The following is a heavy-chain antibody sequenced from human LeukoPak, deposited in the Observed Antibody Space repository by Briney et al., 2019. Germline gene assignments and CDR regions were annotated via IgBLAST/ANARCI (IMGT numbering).Heavy chain of an antibody. J-gene: IGHJ4*02. D-gene: IGHD6-13*01. Sequence: PGGSLRLSCAASGFTFTNAWMSWVRQAPGKGLEWVSGISASGGDTWYPDSVKGRFTISRDNSKNTLYLQMNSLRAEDTAIYYCAKDAAGPEYWGQGTLVTVSS. V-gene: IGHV3-23*01. CDR3: AKDAAGPEY. CDR1: GFTFTNAW. CDR2: ISASGGDT.